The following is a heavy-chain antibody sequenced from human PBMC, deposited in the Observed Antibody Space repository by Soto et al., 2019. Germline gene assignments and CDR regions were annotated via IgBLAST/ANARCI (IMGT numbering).Heavy chain of an antibody. D-gene: IGHD1-26*01. CDR1: GFTFSSYW. V-gene: IGHV3-74*01. CDR2: INSDGSST. J-gene: IGHJ3*02. Sequence: EVQLVESGGGLVQPGGSLRLACAATGFTFSSYWMHWVRQAPGKGLVWVSRINSDGSSTSYADSVKGRFTISRDNAKNTLYLQINSLRAEDTAVYYCARARATGGAFDIWGQGTMVTVSS. CDR3: ARARATGGAFDI.